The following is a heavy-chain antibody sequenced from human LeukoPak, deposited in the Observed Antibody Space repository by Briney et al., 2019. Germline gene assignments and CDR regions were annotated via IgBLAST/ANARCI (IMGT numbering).Heavy chain of an antibody. V-gene: IGHV1-2*02. D-gene: IGHD2-15*01. CDR1: GYTFAAYY. Sequence: ASLTVSCKASGYTFAAYYMHWVRQAPGQGREWMGWINPKNGRTSYAQTFQGRVTMTTDTSISTAYMELSRLSSDDTAVYYCARDMNITVVADYWGQGTLVTVSS. J-gene: IGHJ4*02. CDR3: ARDMNITVVADY. CDR2: INPKNGRT.